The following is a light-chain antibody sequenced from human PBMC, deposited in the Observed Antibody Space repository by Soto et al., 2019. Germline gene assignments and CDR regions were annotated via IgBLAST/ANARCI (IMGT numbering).Light chain of an antibody. CDR1: QGVTTN. CDR3: QQRSNWPPIT. J-gene: IGKJ5*01. V-gene: IGKV3-11*01. Sequence: EIVMTQSPDTLSVSPGERATLTCRAGQGVTTNFAWYQQKSGQSPRLLIYDVSIRATGVPARFSGSRSGPEFTLAISSLEPEDFAVYYCQQRSNWPPITFGQGTRLEIK. CDR2: DVS.